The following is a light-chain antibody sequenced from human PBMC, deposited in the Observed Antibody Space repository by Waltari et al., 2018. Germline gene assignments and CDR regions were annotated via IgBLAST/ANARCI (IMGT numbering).Light chain of an antibody. V-gene: IGLV2-14*01. CDR2: DVS. CDR1: SSDFAVFNY. CDR3: SSYTSTWV. Sequence: QSALTQSASVSGSPGQSITISCTGTSSDFAVFNYVSWYQQHTGKAPQLMIYDVSKRPSGVSNRFSGSKSGNTAPLTISGLQAEDEADYYCSSYTSTWVFGGGTKLTIL. J-gene: IGLJ3*02.